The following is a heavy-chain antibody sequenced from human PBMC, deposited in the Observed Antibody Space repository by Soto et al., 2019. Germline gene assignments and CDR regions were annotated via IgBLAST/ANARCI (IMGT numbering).Heavy chain of an antibody. V-gene: IGHV3-11*01. CDR2: ISSSGSTI. Sequence: GGSLRLSCAASGFTFSDYYMSWIRQAPGKGLEWVSYISSSGSTIYYADSVKGRFTISRDNAKNSLYLQMNSLRAEDTDVYYCARVDQWLYHFDYWGQGTLVTVSS. J-gene: IGHJ4*02. CDR1: GFTFSDYY. D-gene: IGHD6-19*01. CDR3: ARVDQWLYHFDY.